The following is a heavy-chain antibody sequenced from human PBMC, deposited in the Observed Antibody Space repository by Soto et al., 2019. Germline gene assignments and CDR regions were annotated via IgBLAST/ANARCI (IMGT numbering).Heavy chain of an antibody. Sequence: QVQLQESGPGLVKPSETLSLTCTVSGGSISSYYWSWIRQPPGKGLEWIGYIYYSGSTNYNPSLKSRVTISVDTSKNRFSLKLTSVTAADTAVYYCARGLATIYYYGMDVWGQGTTVTVSS. CDR1: GGSISSYY. J-gene: IGHJ6*02. CDR3: ARGLATIYYYGMDV. D-gene: IGHD5-12*01. V-gene: IGHV4-59*01. CDR2: IYYSGST.